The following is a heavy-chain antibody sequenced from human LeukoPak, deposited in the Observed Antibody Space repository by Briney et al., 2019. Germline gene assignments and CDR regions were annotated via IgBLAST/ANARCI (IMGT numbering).Heavy chain of an antibody. J-gene: IGHJ4*01. V-gene: IGHV3-21*01. CDR2: ISSSSSYI. D-gene: IGHD3-9*01. Sequence: GGSLRLSCAASGFTFSSYSMNWVRQAPGKGLEWVSSISSSSSYIYYADSVKGRFTISRDNAKNSLYLQMNSLRAEDTAVYYCAREGYDILTGYYKLDYWGQEPWSPSPQ. CDR1: GFTFSSYS. CDR3: AREGYDILTGYYKLDY.